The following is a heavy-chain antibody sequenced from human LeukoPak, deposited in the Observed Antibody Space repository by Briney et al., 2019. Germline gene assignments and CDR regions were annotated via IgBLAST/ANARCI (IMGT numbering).Heavy chain of an antibody. CDR1: GYTFTKYA. D-gene: IGHD3-9*01. V-gene: IGHV1-18*01. J-gene: IGHJ6*03. Sequence: ASVKVSCKASGYTFTKYAISWVRQAPGQGLEWMGWISPYNCDTNYPHKLQGRVTMTADTSTSTASMELRSLRSDDTAVYYCEREESQEVTYYDVLTGETSNSYYYYYMDVWGKGTTVTVSS. CDR2: ISPYNCDT. CDR3: EREESQEVTYYDVLTGETSNSYYYYYMDV.